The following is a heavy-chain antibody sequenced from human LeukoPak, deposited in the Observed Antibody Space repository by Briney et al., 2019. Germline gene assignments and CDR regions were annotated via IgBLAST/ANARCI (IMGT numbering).Heavy chain of an antibody. J-gene: IGHJ4*02. D-gene: IGHD3-22*01. CDR3: AAYYYDSSGYFG. CDR1: GGSISSSGYS. CDR2: ISYSGNT. Sequence: SETLSLTCTVSGGSISSSGYSWGWSRQPPGKGLEWIGGISYSGNTYYNPSLKSQVTISVDTSKNQFSLQLSTVTAADTAVYYCAAYYYDSSGYFGWGQGTLVTVSS. V-gene: IGHV4-39*01.